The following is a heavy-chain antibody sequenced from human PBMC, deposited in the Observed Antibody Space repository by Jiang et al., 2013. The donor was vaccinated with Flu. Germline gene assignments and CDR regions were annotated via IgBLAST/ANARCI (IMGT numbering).Heavy chain of an antibody. CDR2: INHSGST. Sequence: YGGSFSGYYWSWIRQPPGKGLEWIGEINHSGSTNYNPSLKSRVTISVDTSKNQFSLKLSSVTAADTAVYYCARPVRRDFWSGYFNPWGQGTLVTVSS. D-gene: IGHD3-3*01. J-gene: IGHJ5*02. V-gene: IGHV4-34*01. CDR1: GGSFSGYY. CDR3: ARPVRRDFWSGYFNP.